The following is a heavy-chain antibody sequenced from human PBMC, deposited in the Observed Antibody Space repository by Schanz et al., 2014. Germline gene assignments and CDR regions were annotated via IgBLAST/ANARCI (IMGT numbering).Heavy chain of an antibody. V-gene: IGHV3-30*04. Sequence: VQLVEYGGGLVQPGESLRLSCAASGFTFSSYTMHWVRQAPGTGLEWVAVISYDGTNKYYADSVKGRFTISRDNTKNTLFLQMNNLRPEDTAMYFCARVGRDYISSSVLDSLHYWGQGSLVTVS. CDR3: ARVGRDYISSSVLDSLHY. CDR2: ISYDGTNK. J-gene: IGHJ4*02. CDR1: GFTFSSYT. D-gene: IGHD6-6*01.